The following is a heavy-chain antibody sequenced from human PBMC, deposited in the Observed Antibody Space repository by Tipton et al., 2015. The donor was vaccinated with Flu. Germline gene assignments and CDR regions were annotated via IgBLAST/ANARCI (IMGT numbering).Heavy chain of an antibody. D-gene: IGHD5-18*01. J-gene: IGHJ4*02. Sequence: AASGFTFSSYGMHWVRQAPGKGQEWVAVISSDGSNEDYADSVRGRFTISRDNSKKTLYLQMNSLRADDTAVYYCAKGFWPTPMSFLSDCWGQGTLVTVSS. CDR1: GFTFSSYG. CDR2: ISSDGSNE. V-gene: IGHV3-30*18. CDR3: AKGFWPTPMSFLSDC.